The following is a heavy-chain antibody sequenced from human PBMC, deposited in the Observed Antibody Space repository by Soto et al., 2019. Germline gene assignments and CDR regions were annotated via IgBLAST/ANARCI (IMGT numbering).Heavy chain of an antibody. V-gene: IGHV5-51*01. CDR3: ASSVLVTYTMNYFDL. J-gene: IGHJ4*02. D-gene: IGHD2-8*02. CDR2: IYPADSDT. CDR1: GYSFTNYW. Sequence: GESLKISCKGSGYSFTNYWIAWVRQMPGKGLEWMGIIYPADSDTKYSPSFQGQVTISADKSTKTAYLQWSSLKASDTAMYYCASSVLVTYTMNYFDLWGQGVLVTVSS.